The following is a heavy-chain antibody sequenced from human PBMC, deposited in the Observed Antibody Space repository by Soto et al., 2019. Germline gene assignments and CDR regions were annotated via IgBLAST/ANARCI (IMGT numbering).Heavy chain of an antibody. Sequence: SETLSLTCTVSGGSISGYYWSWIRQPPGKGLEWIGYIYYSGSTNYNPSLKSRVTISVDTSKNQFSLKLSSVTAADTAVYYCARHLYYYGSGSYTPSDYWGKGTLVTVSS. V-gene: IGHV4-59*08. J-gene: IGHJ4*02. D-gene: IGHD3-10*01. CDR2: IYYSGST. CDR1: GGSISGYY. CDR3: ARHLYYYGSGSYTPSDY.